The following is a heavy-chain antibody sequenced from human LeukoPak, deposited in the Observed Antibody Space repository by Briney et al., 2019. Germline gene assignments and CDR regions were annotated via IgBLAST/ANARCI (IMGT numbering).Heavy chain of an antibody. J-gene: IGHJ4*02. V-gene: IGHV4-39*01. CDR2: IYYSGST. CDR1: GGSISRSSYY. CDR3: ARTVALAGLSRFYY. D-gene: IGHD6-19*01. Sequence: PSETLSLTRTVSGGSISRSSYYWGWTRQPPGKGLECIGSIYYSGSTYYNPSLKSRVTISVDTSKNQFSLKLSSVTAADTAVYYCARTVALAGLSRFYYWGQGTLVTVSS.